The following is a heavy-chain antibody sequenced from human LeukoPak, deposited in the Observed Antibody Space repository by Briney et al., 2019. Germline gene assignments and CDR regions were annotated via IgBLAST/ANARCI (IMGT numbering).Heavy chain of an antibody. CDR2: IVVGSGNT. V-gene: IGHV1-58*02. J-gene: IGHJ6*02. Sequence: SVKVSCKASGFTFTSSAMQWVRQARGQRLEWLGWIVVGSGNTNYAQKFQERVTITRDMSTSTAYMELSSLRSEDTAVYYCAAAPGYSSSWVYYYGMDVWGQGTTVTVSS. CDR3: AAAPGYSSSWVYYYGMDV. CDR1: GFTFTSSA. D-gene: IGHD6-13*01.